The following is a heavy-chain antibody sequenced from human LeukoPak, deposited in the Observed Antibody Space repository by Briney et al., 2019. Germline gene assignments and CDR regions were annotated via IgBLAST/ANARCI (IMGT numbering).Heavy chain of an antibody. Sequence: SETLSLTCAVYGGSFSGYYWSWLRQPPGKGLEWIGEINHSGSTNYNPSLKSRVTISVDTSKNQFSLKLSSVTAADTAVYYCARRKYSSSWYRRGDYMDVWGKGTTVTISS. V-gene: IGHV4-34*01. CDR1: GGSFSGYY. CDR3: ARRKYSSSWYRRGDYMDV. J-gene: IGHJ6*03. D-gene: IGHD6-13*01. CDR2: INHSGST.